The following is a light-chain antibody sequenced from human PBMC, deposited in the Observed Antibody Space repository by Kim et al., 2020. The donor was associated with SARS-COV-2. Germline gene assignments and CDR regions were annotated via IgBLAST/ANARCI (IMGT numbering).Light chain of an antibody. Sequence: ALGQADRITCTGNSLGIYYASWYQQRPGQAPVVVIHGTDRRPSGIPARFSGSSSGNTASLTLSGAQADDEADYYCSSRDSSGNRLVFGGGTQLTVL. CDR3: SSRDSSGNRLV. J-gene: IGLJ3*02. CDR2: GTD. V-gene: IGLV3-19*01. CDR1: SLGIYY.